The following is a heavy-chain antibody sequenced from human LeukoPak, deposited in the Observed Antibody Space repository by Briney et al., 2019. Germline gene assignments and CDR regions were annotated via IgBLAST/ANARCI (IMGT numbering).Heavy chain of an antibody. CDR3: ARGYFDSRGYSSPFDF. CDR2: IYYSGST. Sequence: SETLSLTCTVSGGSISSGGYYWSWIRQHPGKGLEWIGYIYYSGSTYYNPSLKSRVTISVDTSKNQFSLKLSSVTAADTAVYYCARGYFDSRGYSSPFDFWGRGTLVTVSS. D-gene: IGHD3-22*01. J-gene: IGHJ4*02. V-gene: IGHV4-31*03. CDR1: GGSISSGGYY.